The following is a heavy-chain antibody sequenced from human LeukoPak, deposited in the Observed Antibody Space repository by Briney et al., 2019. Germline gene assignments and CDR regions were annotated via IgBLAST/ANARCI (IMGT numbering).Heavy chain of an antibody. J-gene: IGHJ4*02. CDR1: GYTFTSYA. CDR2: INPSGGST. Sequence: ASVKVSCKASGYTFTSYAMNWVRQAPGQGLEWMGIINPSGGSTSYAQKFQGRVTMTRDMSTSTVYMELSSLRSEDTAVYYCARVLHSYIDYWGQGTLVTVSS. CDR3: ARVLHSYIDY. D-gene: IGHD2-15*01. V-gene: IGHV1-46*01.